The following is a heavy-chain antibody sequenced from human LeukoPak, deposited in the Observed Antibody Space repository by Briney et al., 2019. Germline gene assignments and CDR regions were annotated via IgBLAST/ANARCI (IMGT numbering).Heavy chain of an antibody. CDR2: ISYSGST. D-gene: IGHD3-3*01. Sequence: SETLSLTCTVSGGSINSHYWSWIRQPPGKGLQWIGFISYSGSTSYNPSLMSRVTISVDTSKNQFSLKLNSVTAADAALYFCARSYYDFWSGFYSDFWGQGALVTVSS. CDR1: GGSINSHY. V-gene: IGHV4-59*11. J-gene: IGHJ4*02. CDR3: ARSYYDFWSGFYSDF.